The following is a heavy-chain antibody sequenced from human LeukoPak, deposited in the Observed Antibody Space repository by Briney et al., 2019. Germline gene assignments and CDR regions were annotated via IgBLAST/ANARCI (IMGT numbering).Heavy chain of an antibody. CDR2: IYYSGST. J-gene: IGHJ3*02. D-gene: IGHD6-19*01. CDR3: ARGIAVAGTWAFDI. V-gene: IGHV4-39*07. Sequence: KASETLSLTCTVSGGSISSSSYYWGWIRQPPGKGLEWIGSIYYSGSTYYNPSLKSRVTISVDTSKNQFSLKLSSVTAADTAVYYCARGIAVAGTWAFDIWGQGTMVTVSS. CDR1: GGSISSSSYY.